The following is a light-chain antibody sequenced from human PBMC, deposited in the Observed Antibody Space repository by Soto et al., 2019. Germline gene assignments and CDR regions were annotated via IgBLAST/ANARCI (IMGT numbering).Light chain of an antibody. CDR2: GAS. V-gene: IGKV3-15*01. CDR3: QQYNNWPDT. Sequence: EVVMTQSPGTLPVSPGERATLSCRASQSVSSNLAWYQQKPGQAPRLLMYGASTRAPGVPARFSGSGSGTEFTLTISSLQSEDFTVYSCQQYNNWPDTFGQGTKLEIK. J-gene: IGKJ2*01. CDR1: QSVSSN.